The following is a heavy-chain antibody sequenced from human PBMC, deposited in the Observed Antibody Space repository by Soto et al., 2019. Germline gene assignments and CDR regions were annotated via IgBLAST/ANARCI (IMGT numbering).Heavy chain of an antibody. V-gene: IGHV1-46*01. CDR1: GYPFTSHY. CDR2: INPRHGKA. CDR3: GRVGQVLAETFDS. J-gene: IGHJ4*02. Sequence: QVQLVQSGPEVKKPGAPVKIACKASGYPFTSHYIHWVRHAPGQGFQWMGIINPRHGKATYAQSFQGTITLTRDTSTSALYLELTSLTSDDTAVYYCGRVGQVLAETFDSWGQGTLITVSS. D-gene: IGHD3-3*01.